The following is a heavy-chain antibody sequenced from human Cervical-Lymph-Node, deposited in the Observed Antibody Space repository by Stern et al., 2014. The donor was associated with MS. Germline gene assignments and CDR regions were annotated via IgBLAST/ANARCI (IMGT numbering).Heavy chain of an antibody. Sequence: VQLVESGGGLVQPGESLRLSCAASELTVSSNYINWVRQAPGKGLEWVSVFYSNGNTFYADSVRGRFTVSTDNSKNTLYLDMTSLTTEDTAVYYCARSRDYENSGFHKPPDSWGQGTLVTVSS. CDR3: ARSRDYENSGFHKPPDS. D-gene: IGHD3-22*01. J-gene: IGHJ5*01. V-gene: IGHV3-66*02. CDR1: ELTVSSNY. CDR2: FYSNGNT.